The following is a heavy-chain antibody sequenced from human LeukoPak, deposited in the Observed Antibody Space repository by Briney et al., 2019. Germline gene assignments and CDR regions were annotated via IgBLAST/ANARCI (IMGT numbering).Heavy chain of an antibody. Sequence: PGGSLRLSCAASGFTFSNYGMHWVRQAPGKGLEWVAVISYDGDNKYFADSVKGRFTISRDNSQNTLYLEMNSLRAEDTAVYYCAKDRLLLARGVIDAFDSWGQGTMVTVSS. J-gene: IGHJ3*02. CDR3: AKDRLLLARGVIDAFDS. CDR1: GFTFSNYG. D-gene: IGHD3-10*01. V-gene: IGHV3-30*18. CDR2: ISYDGDNK.